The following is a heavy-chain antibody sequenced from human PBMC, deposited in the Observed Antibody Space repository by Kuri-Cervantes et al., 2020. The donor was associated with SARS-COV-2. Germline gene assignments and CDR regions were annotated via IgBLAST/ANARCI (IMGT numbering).Heavy chain of an antibody. CDR2: INHSGST. J-gene: IGHJ6*04. V-gene: IGHV4-34*01. D-gene: IGHD4-23*01. CDR1: GGSISSHY. CDR3: ARPGGFLDV. Sequence: SETLSLTCTVSGGSISSHYWSWIRQPPGKGLEWIGEINHSGSTNYNPSLKSRVTISVDTSKNQFSLKLSSVIAADTAVYYCARPGGFLDVWGKGTTVTVSS.